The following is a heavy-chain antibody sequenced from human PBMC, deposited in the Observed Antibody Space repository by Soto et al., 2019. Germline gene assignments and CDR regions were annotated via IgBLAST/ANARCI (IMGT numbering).Heavy chain of an antibody. J-gene: IGHJ3*02. Sequence: ASVKVSCKASGYTITSYYMHWVRKAPGQGLEWMGIINPSGGSTGYAQKFQGRATMSRDTTTRTVYMEWSSLRSEDTAVYYCARDRSDDKVWGSYSLGNEACDIWGQGTMVTVSS. D-gene: IGHD3-16*01. CDR2: INPSGGST. CDR1: GYTITSYY. CDR3: ARDRSDDKVWGSYSLGNEACDI. V-gene: IGHV1-46*01.